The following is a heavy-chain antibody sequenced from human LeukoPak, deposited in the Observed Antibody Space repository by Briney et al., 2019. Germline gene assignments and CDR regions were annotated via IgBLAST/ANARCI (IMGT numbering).Heavy chain of an antibody. CDR3: ARDAGWLQNDAFDI. CDR2: IIPIFGTA. J-gene: IGHJ3*02. CDR1: GGTFSSYA. V-gene: IGHV1-69*05. D-gene: IGHD5-24*01. Sequence: SVKVSCKASGGTFSSYAISWVRQAPGQGLEWMGRIIPIFGTANYAQKFQGRVTITTDESTSTAYMELSSLRSEDTAVYYCARDAGWLQNDAFDIWGQGTMVTVSS.